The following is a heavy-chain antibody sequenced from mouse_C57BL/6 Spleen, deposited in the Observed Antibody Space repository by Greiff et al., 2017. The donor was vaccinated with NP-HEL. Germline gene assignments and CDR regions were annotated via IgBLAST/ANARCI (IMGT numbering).Heavy chain of an antibody. CDR2: IDPSDSYT. CDR1: GYTFTSYW. CDR3: ARGDMTLYYFDY. Sequence: QVQLQQSGAELVMPGASVKLSCKASGYTFTSYWMHWVKQRPGQGLEWIGEIDPSDSYTNYNQKFKGKSTLTVDKSSSTAYMQLSSLTSEDSAVYYCARGDMTLYYFDYWGQGTTLTVSS. V-gene: IGHV1-69*01. D-gene: IGHD2-3*01. J-gene: IGHJ2*01.